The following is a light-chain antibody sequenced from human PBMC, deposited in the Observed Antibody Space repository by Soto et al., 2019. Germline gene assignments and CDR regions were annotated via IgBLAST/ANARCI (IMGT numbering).Light chain of an antibody. CDR1: SSDVGGYNF. Sequence: QSVLTQTASVSGSPGQSITMSCTGTSSDVGGYNFDSWYQQHPGKAPKLIVHEVANRLSGVSGRFSGSKSGNTAFLTISGLQAEDEAVYYCCSHSSSITWMFGGGTKLTVL. CDR3: CSHSSSITWM. V-gene: IGLV2-14*03. J-gene: IGLJ3*02. CDR2: EVA.